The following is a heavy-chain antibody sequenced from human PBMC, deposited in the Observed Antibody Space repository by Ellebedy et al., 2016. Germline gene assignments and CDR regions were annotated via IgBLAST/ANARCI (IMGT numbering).Heavy chain of an antibody. CDR2: IYYSGST. CDR1: GGSFSGYY. CDR3: ARDSQPVVTDYYYYGMDV. J-gene: IGHJ6*02. V-gene: IGHV4-59*01. Sequence: SETLSLTCAVYGGSFSGYYWSWIRQPPGKGLEWIGYIYYSGSTNYNPSLKSRVTISVDTSKNQFSLKLSSVTAADTAVYYCARDSQPVVTDYYYYGMDVWGQGTTVTVSS. D-gene: IGHD2-21*02.